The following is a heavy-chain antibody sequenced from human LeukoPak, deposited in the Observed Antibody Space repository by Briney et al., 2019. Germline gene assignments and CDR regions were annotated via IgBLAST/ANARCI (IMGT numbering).Heavy chain of an antibody. Sequence: SETLSLTCTVSGGSISSSSYYWGWIRQPPGKGLEWIGSIYYSGSTYYNPSLKSRVTISVDTSKNQFSLKLSSVTAADTAVYYCARGVDTGYSSGWYRGLDYYYYMDVWGKGTTVTVSS. D-gene: IGHD6-19*01. V-gene: IGHV4-39*07. CDR1: GGSISSSSYY. CDR3: ARGVDTGYSSGWYRGLDYYYYMDV. CDR2: IYYSGST. J-gene: IGHJ6*03.